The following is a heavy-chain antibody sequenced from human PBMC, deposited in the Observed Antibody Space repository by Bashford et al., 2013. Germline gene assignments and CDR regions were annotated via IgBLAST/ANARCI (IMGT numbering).Heavy chain of an antibody. CDR3: ARERRGPLVSQRLYYMDV. CDR1: GFTFSSYG. CDR2: IWHDGSST. V-gene: IGHV3-33*01. J-gene: IGHJ6*03. Sequence: GGSLRLSCAASGFTFSSYGMHWVRQAPGKGLEWVAVIWHDGSSTSYADSVKGRFTISRDYSKNTVYLQMNSLRAEDTAVYFCARERRGPLVSQRLYYMDVWGKGTTVTVSS. D-gene: IGHD3-10*01.